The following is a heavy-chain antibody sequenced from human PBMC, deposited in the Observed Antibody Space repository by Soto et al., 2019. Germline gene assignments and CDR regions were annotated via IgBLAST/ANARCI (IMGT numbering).Heavy chain of an antibody. V-gene: IGHV4-59*01. CDR1: GGSISSYY. D-gene: IGHD3-16*02. J-gene: IGHJ4*02. CDR3: ARVIDDYIWGSYRRAGHIDY. Sequence: SETLSLTCTVSGGSISSYYWSWIRQPPGKGLEWIGYIYYSGSTNYNPSLKSRVTISVDTSKNQFSLKLSSVTAADTAVYYCARVIDDYIWGSYRRAGHIDYWGQGTLVTVSS. CDR2: IYYSGST.